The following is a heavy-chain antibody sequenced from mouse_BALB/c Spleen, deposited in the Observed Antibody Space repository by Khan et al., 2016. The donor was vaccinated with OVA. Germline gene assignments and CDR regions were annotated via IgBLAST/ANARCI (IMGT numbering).Heavy chain of an antibody. D-gene: IGHD1-1*01. Sequence: EVQLQESGPGLVKPSQSLSLTCTVTGYSITSDYAWNWIRQFPGNKLEWMGFISYSGNPNYNPSLKSRISITRDTSKNQFFLQLNSVTTEDTATYYGARVYGGDVDYWGQGTTLTVSS. CDR1: GYSITSDYA. CDR2: ISYSGNP. CDR3: ARVYGGDVDY. V-gene: IGHV3-2*02. J-gene: IGHJ2*01.